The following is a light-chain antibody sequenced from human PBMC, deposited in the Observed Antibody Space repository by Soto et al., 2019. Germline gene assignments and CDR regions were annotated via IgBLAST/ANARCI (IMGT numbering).Light chain of an antibody. J-gene: IGKJ2*01. Sequence: DIQMTQSPSSLSASAGDRVTITCRASQSISSYLNWYQQKPGKAPKLLIYAASSLQSGVPSRFSGSGSGTDFTLTISSLQPEDFATYFCQQSYSMPYAFGPGTKVDIK. CDR3: QQSYSMPYA. V-gene: IGKV1-39*01. CDR2: AAS. CDR1: QSISSY.